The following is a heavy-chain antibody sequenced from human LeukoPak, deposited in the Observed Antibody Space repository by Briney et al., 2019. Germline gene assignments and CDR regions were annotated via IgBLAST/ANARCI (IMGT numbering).Heavy chain of an antibody. CDR3: ATLGYGDYVDY. V-gene: IGHV4-59*08. Sequence: SETLSLTCTVSGGSLSSYYWSWIRQPPGKGLEWIGYIYYTGSTNYNPSLKSRVTISVDTSKNQFSLKLSSVTAADTAVYYCATLGYGDYVDYWGQGTLVTVSS. CDR1: GGSLSSYY. CDR2: IYYTGST. D-gene: IGHD4-17*01. J-gene: IGHJ4*02.